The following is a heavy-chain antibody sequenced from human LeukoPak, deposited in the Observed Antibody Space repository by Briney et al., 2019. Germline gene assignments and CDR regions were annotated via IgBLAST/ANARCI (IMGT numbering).Heavy chain of an antibody. CDR1: GFTFEDYA. CDR3: PKGAVGATVFWYFNL. CDR2: ISWNSDNV. Sequence: GGSLRLSCAASGFTFEDYAMHWVRQGPGKGLEWVSGISWNSDNVEYADSVKGRFTISRDNAKKTLYLQMNSLRDEDMGLYYCPKGAVGATVFWYFNLWGRGTLVTVSS. J-gene: IGHJ2*01. D-gene: IGHD1-26*01. V-gene: IGHV3-9*03.